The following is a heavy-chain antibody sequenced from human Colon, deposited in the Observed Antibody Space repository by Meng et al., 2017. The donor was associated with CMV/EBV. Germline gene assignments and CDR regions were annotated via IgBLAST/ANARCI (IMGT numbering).Heavy chain of an antibody. J-gene: IGHJ4*02. Sequence: EVCLVGSGGGLVAPGGSLRLSCVVSGITMSNLWLGWVRQAPAKGVEWVANIKGDGSEIQYVDSVKGRFTVSRDNTKNSLYLQMNILKTEDTAVYYCVRGSSSFWGQGTLVTISS. CDR3: VRGSSSF. D-gene: IGHD6-13*01. CDR1: GITMSNLW. V-gene: IGHV3-7*04. CDR2: IKGDGSEI.